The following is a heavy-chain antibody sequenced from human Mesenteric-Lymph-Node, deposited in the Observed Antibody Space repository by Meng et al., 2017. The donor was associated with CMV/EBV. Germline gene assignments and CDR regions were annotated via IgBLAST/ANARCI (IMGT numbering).Heavy chain of an antibody. J-gene: IGHJ4*02. V-gene: IGHV3-23*01. CDR3: AKVRTIDSSGYYYDFDY. D-gene: IGHD3-22*01. CDR2: ISGSGGST. CDR1: FTFSSYA. Sequence: FTFSSYAMSWVRQAPRKGLEWVSAISGSGGSTYYADSVKGQFTISRDNSKNTLYLQMNSLRAEDTAVYYCAKVRTIDSSGYYYDFDYWGQGTLVTVSS.